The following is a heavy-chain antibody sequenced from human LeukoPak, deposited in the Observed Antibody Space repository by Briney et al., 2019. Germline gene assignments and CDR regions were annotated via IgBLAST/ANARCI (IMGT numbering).Heavy chain of an antibody. D-gene: IGHD2-2*01. V-gene: IGHV3-48*04. J-gene: IGHJ5*02. CDR2: ISSSSSTI. Sequence: GGSLRLSCAASGFTFSSYSMNWVRQAPGKGLEWVAYISSSSSTIYYADSVKGRFTISRENAKTSLYLQMNSLRAEDTAVYYCAREGPSPVVPVTHWFDPWGQGTLVSVSS. CDR1: GFTFSSYS. CDR3: AREGPSPVVPVTHWFDP.